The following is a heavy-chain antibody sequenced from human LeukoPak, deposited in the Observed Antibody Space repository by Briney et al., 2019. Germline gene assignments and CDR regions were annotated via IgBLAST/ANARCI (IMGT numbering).Heavy chain of an antibody. CDR3: AKYPTYSGSYQRTFDY. V-gene: IGHV3-23*01. CDR2: ISGSGGST. D-gene: IGHD1-26*01. CDR1: GFTFSSYA. Sequence: GGSLRLSCAASGFTFSSYAMSWVRQAPGKGLEWVSAISGSGGSTYYADSVKGRFTISRDNSKNTLYLQMNSLRAEDTAVYYCAKYPTYSGSYQRTFDYWGQGTLVTVSS. J-gene: IGHJ4*02.